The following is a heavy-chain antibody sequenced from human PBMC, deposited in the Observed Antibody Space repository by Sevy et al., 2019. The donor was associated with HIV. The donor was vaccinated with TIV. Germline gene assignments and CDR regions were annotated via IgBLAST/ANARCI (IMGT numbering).Heavy chain of an antibody. CDR2: LKSRGYGGTI. J-gene: IGHJ4*02. D-gene: IGHD1-1*01. CDR3: MRWKGAQSIFDY. CDR1: GFTFGDYA. V-gene: IGHV3-49*04. Sequence: GGSLRLSCTASGFTFGDYAMSWVRQAPGKGLEWVAFLKSRGYGGTIDHAASVKGRFTISRDDSNIIAYLQMNDLRTEDTAVYYCMRWKGAQSIFDYWGQGALVTVSS.